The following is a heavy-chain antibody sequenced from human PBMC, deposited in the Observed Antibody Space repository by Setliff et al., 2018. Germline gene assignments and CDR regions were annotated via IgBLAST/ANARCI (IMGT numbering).Heavy chain of an antibody. Sequence: ASVKVSCKTSGYTFIGYYVHWVRQAPGRGLEWMGWINPNTGGTNYAQKFQGRVTVTSDTSISAAYLTLTSLRSDDTAIYYCARLSASVVSPVDHWGQGTLVTVSS. V-gene: IGHV1-2*02. J-gene: IGHJ4*02. CDR2: INPNTGGT. CDR1: GYTFIGYY. CDR3: ARLSASVVSPVDH.